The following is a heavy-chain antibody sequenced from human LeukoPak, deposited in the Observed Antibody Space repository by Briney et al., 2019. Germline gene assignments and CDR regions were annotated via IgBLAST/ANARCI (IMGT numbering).Heavy chain of an antibody. CDR1: GFSFSAHG. V-gene: IGHV3-33*01. Sequence: GGSLRLSCAASGFSFSAHGMHWVRQAPGKGLEWVALIWYDGNNKYYADSVKGRFTISRDNSKNTLYLQMNSLRAEDTAVYYCARGSESYDYYSYGMDVWGKGTTVTVS. J-gene: IGHJ6*04. CDR2: IWYDGNNK. D-gene: IGHD5-12*01. CDR3: ARGSESYDYYSYGMDV.